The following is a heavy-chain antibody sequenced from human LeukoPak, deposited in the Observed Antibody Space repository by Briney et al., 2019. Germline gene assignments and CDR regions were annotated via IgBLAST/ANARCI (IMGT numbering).Heavy chain of an antibody. V-gene: IGHV3-21*01. CDR2: ISSSSSYI. J-gene: IGHJ4*02. D-gene: IGHD3-3*01. CDR1: GFTFSSYS. Sequence: PGGSLRFSCAASGFTFSSYSTNWVRQAPGKGLEWVSSISSSSSYIYYADSVKGRFTISRDNAKNSLYLQMNSLRAEDTAVYYCARDTSGSGDLDYWGQGTLVTVSS. CDR3: ARDTSGSGDLDY.